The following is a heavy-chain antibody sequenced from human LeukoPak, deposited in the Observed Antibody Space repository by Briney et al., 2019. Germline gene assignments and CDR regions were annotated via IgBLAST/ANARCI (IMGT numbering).Heavy chain of an antibody. CDR3: ARDGVPIRYCSGGSCSGNWFDP. V-gene: IGHV3-21*01. J-gene: IGHJ5*02. CDR2: ISSSSSYI. D-gene: IGHD2-15*01. Sequence: GGSLRFSCAASGFTFSSYSMNWVRQAPGKGLEWVSSISSSSSYIYYADSVKGRFTISRDNAKNSLYLQMNSLRAEDTAVYYCARDGVPIRYCSGGSCSGNWFDPWGQGTLVTVSS. CDR1: GFTFSSYS.